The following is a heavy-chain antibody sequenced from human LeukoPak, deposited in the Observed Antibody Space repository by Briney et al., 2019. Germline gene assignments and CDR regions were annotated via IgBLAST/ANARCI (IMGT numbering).Heavy chain of an antibody. Sequence: ASVKVSCKASGYTFTSYGISWVRQAPGQGLEWMGIINPSGGSTSYAQKFQGRVTMTRDTSTSTVYMELSSLRSEDTAVYYCARKGGRSGEPIDYWGQGTLVTVSS. J-gene: IGHJ4*02. CDR1: GYTFTSYG. V-gene: IGHV1-46*01. CDR3: ARKGGRSGEPIDY. CDR2: INPSGGST. D-gene: IGHD3-10*01.